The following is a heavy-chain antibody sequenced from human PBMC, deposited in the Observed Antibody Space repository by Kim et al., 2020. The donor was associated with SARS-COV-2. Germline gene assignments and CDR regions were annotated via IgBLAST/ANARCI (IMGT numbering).Heavy chain of an antibody. Sequence: SLKSRVTISVDTSKNQCSLKLSSVTAADTAVYYCARSSGQLFPSEGGFDYWGQGTLVTVSS. CDR3: ARSSGQLFPSEGGFDY. D-gene: IGHD6-19*01. V-gene: IGHV4-31*02. J-gene: IGHJ4*02.